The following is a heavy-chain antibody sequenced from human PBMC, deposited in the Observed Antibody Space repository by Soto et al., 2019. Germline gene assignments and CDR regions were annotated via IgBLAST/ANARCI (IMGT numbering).Heavy chain of an antibody. V-gene: IGHV4-34*01. J-gene: IGHJ4*02. CDR3: ARGPGYSGYDRGQSY. D-gene: IGHD5-12*01. CDR2: INHSGST. CDR1: GGSFSGYY. Sequence: SETLSLTCAVYGGSFSGYYWSWIRQPPGKGLEWIGEINHSGSTNYNPSLKSRVTISVDTSKNQFSLKLSSVTAADTAVYYCARGPGYSGYDRGQSYWGQGTLVTVSS.